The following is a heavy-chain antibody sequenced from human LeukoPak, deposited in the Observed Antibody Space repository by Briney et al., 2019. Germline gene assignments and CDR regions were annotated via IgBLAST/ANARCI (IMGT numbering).Heavy chain of an antibody. CDR3: ARDLTTVVTTPYYFDD. D-gene: IGHD4-23*01. Sequence: SETLSLTCAVSGGSFIGYHWNWIRQPPGKGLEWIGEINHSGNTNYNPSLKSRVTISIDTSKNQFSLKLRSLTAADTAVYYCARDLTTVVTTPYYFDDWGQGTLVTVSS. CDR2: INHSGNT. V-gene: IGHV4-34*01. CDR1: GGSFIGYH. J-gene: IGHJ4*02.